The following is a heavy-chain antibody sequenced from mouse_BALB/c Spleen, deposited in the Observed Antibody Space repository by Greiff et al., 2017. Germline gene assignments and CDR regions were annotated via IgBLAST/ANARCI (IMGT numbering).Heavy chain of an antibody. Sequence: QVQLQQSGAELVRPGTSVTVSCKASGYAFTNYLIEWVKQRPGQGLEWIGVINPGSGGTNYNEKFKGKATLTADKSSSTAYMQLSSLTSDDSAVYFGARSTTVVSFDYWGQGTTLTVSS. D-gene: IGHD1-1*01. CDR1: GYAFTNYL. J-gene: IGHJ2*01. CDR2: INPGSGGT. V-gene: IGHV1-54*01. CDR3: ARSTTVVSFDY.